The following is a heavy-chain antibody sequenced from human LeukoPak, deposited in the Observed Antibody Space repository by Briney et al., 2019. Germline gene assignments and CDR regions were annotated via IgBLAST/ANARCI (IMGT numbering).Heavy chain of an antibody. CDR3: AREVGAIKVGAPPLGY. J-gene: IGHJ4*02. CDR1: GYTFTSHD. CDR2: INPTSAGS. D-gene: IGHD1-26*01. Sequence: ASVKVSCKASGYTFTSHDINWVRQATGQGLEWMGWINPTSAGSNYAQKFQGRVTMTRDTSISTAYLELSSLRSDDTAVYYCAREVGAIKVGAPPLGYWGQGTLVTVSS. V-gene: IGHV1-2*02.